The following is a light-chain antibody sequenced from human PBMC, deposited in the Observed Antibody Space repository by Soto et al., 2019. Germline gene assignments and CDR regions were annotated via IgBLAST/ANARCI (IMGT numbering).Light chain of an antibody. CDR2: WAS. CDR3: QQYYSTPWT. Sequence: IVMTQSPDSLAVSLGERATINCKSSQSVLYSSNNKNYLAWYQQKPGQPPKLLIYWASTRESGVPDRFSGSGSGTDFTLTISNLQAEDVAVYYCQQYYSTPWTFGQGTKVDI. CDR1: QSVLYSSNNKNY. V-gene: IGKV4-1*01. J-gene: IGKJ1*01.